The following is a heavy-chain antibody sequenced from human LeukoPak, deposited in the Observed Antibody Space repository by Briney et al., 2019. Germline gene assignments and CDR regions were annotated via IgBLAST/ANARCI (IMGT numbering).Heavy chain of an antibody. CDR3: AKVHQLVFDY. Sequence: GGSLRLSCAASGFTFSSYGMHWVRQAPGKGLEWVAFIRYDGSHKYYADSVKGRFTISRDNSKNTLYLQMNSLRAEDTAVYYCAKVHQLVFDYWGQGTLVTVSS. D-gene: IGHD2-2*01. J-gene: IGHJ4*02. CDR1: GFTFSSYG. CDR2: IRYDGSHK. V-gene: IGHV3-30*02.